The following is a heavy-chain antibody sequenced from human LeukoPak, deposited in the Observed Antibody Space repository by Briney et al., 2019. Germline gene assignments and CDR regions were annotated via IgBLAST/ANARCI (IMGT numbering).Heavy chain of an antibody. CDR3: ARECPVDGVVTSFADGWFDP. CDR2: INPSGGST. Sequence: ASVKVSCKASGYTFTSYYMHWVRQAPGQGPEWMGIINPSGGSTSYAQKFQGRVTMTSDTSTSTVYMELSSLRSEDTAVYYCARECPVDGVVTSFADGWFDPWGQGTLVTVSS. J-gene: IGHJ5*02. CDR1: GYTFTSYY. V-gene: IGHV1-46*01. D-gene: IGHD3-3*01.